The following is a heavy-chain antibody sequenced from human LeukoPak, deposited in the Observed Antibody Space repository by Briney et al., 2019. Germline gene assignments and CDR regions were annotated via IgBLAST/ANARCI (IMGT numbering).Heavy chain of an antibody. CDR3: GLTVTYSYGMDV. Sequence: ASVKVSCKPSGYSFTAYWIHWARQAPGQGLEWLGWINPNSGGTNYVQKFQGRVTMTRDTSISTACLELSRLRSDDTAVYYCGLTVTYSYGMDVWGQGTTVTVSS. CDR2: INPNSGGT. CDR1: GYSFTAYW. V-gene: IGHV1-2*02. D-gene: IGHD4-17*01. J-gene: IGHJ6*02.